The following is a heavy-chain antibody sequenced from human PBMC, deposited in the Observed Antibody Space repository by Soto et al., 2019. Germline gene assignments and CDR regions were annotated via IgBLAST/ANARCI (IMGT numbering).Heavy chain of an antibody. J-gene: IGHJ3*02. CDR2: IDWDEDR. Sequence: VSGPGLVNPXQTLTLTCTFSGISLTTSGMRVNCIRQPPGGRPQWHALIDWDEDRFYNTSLKPRLTIAKDSSKYQVVLRMTNMDPVDTATYHCARSVRREAATHAFDIWGHGTMVTVSS. D-gene: IGHD1-26*01. V-gene: IGHV2-70*04. CDR3: ARSVRREAATHAFDI. CDR1: GISLTTSGMR.